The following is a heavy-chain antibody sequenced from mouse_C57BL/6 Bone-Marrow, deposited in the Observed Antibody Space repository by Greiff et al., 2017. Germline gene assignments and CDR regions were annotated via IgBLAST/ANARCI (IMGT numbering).Heavy chain of an antibody. D-gene: IGHD2-12*01. Sequence: EVKLQESGGGLVQPGGSMKLSCVASGFTFSNYWMNWVRQSPEKGLEWVAQIRVKSDNYATHYAESVKGRFTISRDDSKSSVYLQMNNLRAEDTGIYYCTADDCFPYYFDYWGQGTTLTVSS. CDR2: IRVKSDNYAT. J-gene: IGHJ2*01. CDR3: TADDCFPYYFDY. CDR1: GFTFSNYW. V-gene: IGHV6-3*01.